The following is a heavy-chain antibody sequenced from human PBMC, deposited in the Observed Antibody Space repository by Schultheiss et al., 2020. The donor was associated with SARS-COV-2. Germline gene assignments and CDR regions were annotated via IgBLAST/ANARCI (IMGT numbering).Heavy chain of an antibody. D-gene: IGHD3-3*01. CDR1: GGSISSGYY. CDR3: AREVHNTGDFWSGYPDY. V-gene: IGHV4-61*01. Sequence: SQTLSLTCTVSGGSISSGYYWGWIRQPPGKGLEWIGYIYYSGSTNYNPSLKSRVTISVDTSKNQFSLKLSSMTAADTAVYYCAREVHNTGDFWSGYPDYWGQGTLVTVSS. J-gene: IGHJ4*02. CDR2: IYYSGST.